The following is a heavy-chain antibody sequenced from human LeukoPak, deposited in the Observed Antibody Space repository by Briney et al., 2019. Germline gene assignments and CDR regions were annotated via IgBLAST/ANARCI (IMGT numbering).Heavy chain of an antibody. CDR3: AKEESNSGYYYGSVYYYYYMDV. J-gene: IGHJ6*03. CDR1: GFTFSSYG. CDR2: ISYDGSNK. V-gene: IGHV3-30*18. D-gene: IGHD3-10*01. Sequence: PGGSLRLSCAAPGFTFSSYGMHWVRQAPGKGLEWVAVISYDGSNKYYADSVKGRFTISRDNSKNTLYLQMNSLRAEDTAVYYCAKEESNSGYYYGSVYYYYYMDVWGKGTTVTVSS.